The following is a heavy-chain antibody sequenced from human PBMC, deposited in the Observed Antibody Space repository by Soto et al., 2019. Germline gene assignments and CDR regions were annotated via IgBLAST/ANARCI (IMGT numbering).Heavy chain of an antibody. CDR3: AKGREYSSSLGGMDV. CDR1: GFNFDDYA. CDR2: ISWNSGSI. D-gene: IGHD6-6*01. V-gene: IGHV3-9*01. Sequence: SCAASGFNFDDYAMHWVRQAPGKGLEWVSGISWNSGSIGYADSVKGRFAISRDNAKNSLYLQMNSLRAEDTALYYCAKGREYSSSLGGMDVWGQGTTVTVSS. J-gene: IGHJ6*02.